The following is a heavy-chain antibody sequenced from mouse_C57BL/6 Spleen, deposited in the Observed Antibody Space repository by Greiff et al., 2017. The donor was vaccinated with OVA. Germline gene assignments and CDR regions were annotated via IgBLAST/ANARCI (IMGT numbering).Heavy chain of an antibody. Sequence: VQLQQPGAELVKPGASVKMSCKASGYTFTSYWITWVKQRPGQGLEWIGDIYPGSGSTNYNEKFKSKATLTVDTSSSTAYMQLSSLTSEDSAVYYCAREIYYGSSLFDYWGQGTTLTVSS. CDR3: AREIYYGSSLFDY. J-gene: IGHJ2*01. V-gene: IGHV1-55*01. CDR1: GYTFTSYW. D-gene: IGHD1-1*01. CDR2: IYPGSGST.